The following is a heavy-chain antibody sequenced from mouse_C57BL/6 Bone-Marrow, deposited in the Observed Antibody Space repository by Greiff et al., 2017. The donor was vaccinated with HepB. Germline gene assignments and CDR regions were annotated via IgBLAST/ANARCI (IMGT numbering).Heavy chain of an antibody. V-gene: IGHV5-4*01. CDR2: ISDGGSYT. J-gene: IGHJ3*01. Sequence: VESGGGLVKPGGSLKLSCAASGFTFSSYAMTWVRQTPEKRLEWVATISDGGSYTYYPDNVKGRFTISRDNAKNNLYLQMSHLKSEDTAMYYCAREPLSTMVTEGFAYWGQGTLVTVSA. CDR1: GFTFSSYA. D-gene: IGHD2-2*01. CDR3: AREPLSTMVTEGFAY.